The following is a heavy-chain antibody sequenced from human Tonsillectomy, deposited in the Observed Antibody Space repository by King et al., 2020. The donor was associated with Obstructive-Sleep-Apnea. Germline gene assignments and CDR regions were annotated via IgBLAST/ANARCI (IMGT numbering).Heavy chain of an antibody. CDR3: ARMGDGYKSRAFDI. Sequence: QLQESGPGLVKPSETLSLTCTVSGGSISSYYWSWIRQPPGKGLEWIGYIYYSGSTNYNPSLKSRVTISVDTSKNQFSLKLSSVTAADTAVYYCARMGDGYKSRAFDIRGQGTMVTVSS. D-gene: IGHD5-24*01. CDR1: GGSISSYY. J-gene: IGHJ3*02. CDR2: IYYSGST. V-gene: IGHV4-59*01.